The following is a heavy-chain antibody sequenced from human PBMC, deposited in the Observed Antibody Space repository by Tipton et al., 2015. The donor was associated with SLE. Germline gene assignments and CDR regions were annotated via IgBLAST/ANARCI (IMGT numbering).Heavy chain of an antibody. V-gene: IGHV4-59*01. D-gene: IGHD3-10*01. J-gene: IGHJ3*01. CDR3: ARSARGGFDL. Sequence: TLSLTCTISGGSISDYYWYWIRQPPGKGLDWIGDIFYTGSTTYNPPLKSRVTISLDTSKNQFSLKLRSVTAADTAIYYCARSARGGFDLWGQGTMVTVSS. CDR1: GGSISDYY. CDR2: IFYTGST.